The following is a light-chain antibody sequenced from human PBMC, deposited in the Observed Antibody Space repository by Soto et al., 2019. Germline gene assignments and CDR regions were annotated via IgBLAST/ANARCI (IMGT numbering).Light chain of an antibody. V-gene: IGKV3-15*01. J-gene: IGKJ1*01. CDR3: QQYNNWSRT. Sequence: EIVMTQSPATLSVSPGERATLSCRASQSVSSNLAWYQQKPGQAPRLPIYGASTRATGIPARFSGSGSGTEFTLTISSLQSEDFAVYYCQQYNNWSRTFGQGTMV. CDR1: QSVSSN. CDR2: GAS.